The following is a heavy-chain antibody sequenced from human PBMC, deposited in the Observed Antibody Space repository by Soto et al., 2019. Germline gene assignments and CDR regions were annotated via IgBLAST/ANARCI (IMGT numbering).Heavy chain of an antibody. D-gene: IGHD6-19*01. CDR2: MAYDGSNK. CDR3: ARDGDDSGWDGPAY. J-gene: IGHJ4*02. V-gene: IGHV3-30-3*01. CDR1: GFSFSTSA. Sequence: QEQLVESGGGVVQPGRSLRLSCAASGFSFSTSAMHWVRQPPGKGLEWVAVMAYDGSNKFYADSVKGRFTISRDNSRNTLYLQMNSLKPEDTAVYYCARDGDDSGWDGPAYWGQGTRVSVSS.